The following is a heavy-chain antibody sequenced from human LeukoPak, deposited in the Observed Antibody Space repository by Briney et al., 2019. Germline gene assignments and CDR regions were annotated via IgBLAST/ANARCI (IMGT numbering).Heavy chain of an antibody. CDR3: ARGPPGRVLTLPKVRVWLDA. CDR1: IDSISSYY. V-gene: IGHV4-59*01. CDR2: ICDIGST. Sequence: SETLTLTCSVSIDSISSYYWNWIRQPPGKGLEWIGYICDIGSTNYNPSLKSRVTISVDTSKNQISLILTSVTAADTAVYYCARGPPGRVLTLPKVRVWLDAWGQGTLVTVSS. J-gene: IGHJ5*02. D-gene: IGHD3-3*01.